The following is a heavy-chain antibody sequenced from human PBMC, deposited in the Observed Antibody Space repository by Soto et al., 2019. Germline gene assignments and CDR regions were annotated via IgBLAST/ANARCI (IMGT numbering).Heavy chain of an antibody. Sequence: ASVKVSCKASGYTFTSYAMHWVRQAPGQRLEWMGWINAGNGNTKYSQKFQGRVTITRDTSASTAYMELSSLRSEDTAVYYCARDYGFRVEQQLKQLNWFDPWGQGTLVTGSS. CDR3: ARDYGFRVEQQLKQLNWFDP. J-gene: IGHJ5*02. CDR2: INAGNGNT. V-gene: IGHV1-3*01. CDR1: GYTFTSYA. D-gene: IGHD6-13*01.